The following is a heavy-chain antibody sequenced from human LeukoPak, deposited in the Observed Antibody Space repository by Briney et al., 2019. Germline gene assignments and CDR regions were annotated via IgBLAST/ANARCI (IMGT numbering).Heavy chain of an antibody. D-gene: IGHD3-3*01. Sequence: SETLSLTCTVSGGSISSYYWSWIRQPSGKGLEWIGYIYYSGSTNYNPSLKSRVTISVDTSKNQFSLKLSSVTAADTAVYYCARSNFWSGYYQLYAFDIWGQGTMVTVSS. CDR3: ARSNFWSGYYQLYAFDI. J-gene: IGHJ3*02. CDR2: IYYSGST. V-gene: IGHV4-59*01. CDR1: GGSISSYY.